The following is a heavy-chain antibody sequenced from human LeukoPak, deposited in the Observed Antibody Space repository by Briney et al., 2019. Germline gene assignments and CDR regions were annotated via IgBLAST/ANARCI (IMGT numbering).Heavy chain of an antibody. D-gene: IGHD3-10*01. V-gene: IGHV4-34*01. CDR2: INHSGST. J-gene: IGHJ4*02. Sequence: AETLSLTCAVYGGSFSGYYWSWIRQPPGKGLEWIGEINHSGSTNYNPSLKSRVTISVDTSKNQFSLKLSSVTAADTAVYYCARRFGGYYGSGSGIDYWGQGTLVTVSP. CDR3: ARRFGGYYGSGSGIDY. CDR1: GGSFSGYY.